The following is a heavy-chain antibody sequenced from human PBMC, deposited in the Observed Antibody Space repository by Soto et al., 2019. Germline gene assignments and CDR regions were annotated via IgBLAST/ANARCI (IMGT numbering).Heavy chain of an antibody. V-gene: IGHV1-46*01. CDR2: INPSGGGT. CDR3: ASVAMHQQQLVYFDL. J-gene: IGHJ2*01. CDR1: GYTFTSYY. D-gene: IGHD6-13*01. Sequence: QVQLVQSGAEVKKPGASVKVSCKASGYTFTSYYIHWVRQAPGQGLEWMGIINPSGGGTDYAQRFRGTVIRTRDTSTDTVYVALSSLSSEDTAVYYCASVAMHQQQLVYFDLWGRGTLVTVSS.